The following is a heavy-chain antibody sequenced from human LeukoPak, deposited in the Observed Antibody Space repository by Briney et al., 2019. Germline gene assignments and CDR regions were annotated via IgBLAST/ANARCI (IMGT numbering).Heavy chain of an antibody. D-gene: IGHD3-10*01. Sequence: SETLSLTCAVYGGSFSGYYWSWIRQPPGKGLEWIGEINHSGSTNYNPSLKSRVTTSVDTSKNQFSLKLSSVTAADTAVYYCARGSGSLLWFGEPRKDAFDIWGQGTMVTVSS. CDR3: ARGSGSLLWFGEPRKDAFDI. CDR2: INHSGST. J-gene: IGHJ3*02. V-gene: IGHV4-34*01. CDR1: GGSFSGYY.